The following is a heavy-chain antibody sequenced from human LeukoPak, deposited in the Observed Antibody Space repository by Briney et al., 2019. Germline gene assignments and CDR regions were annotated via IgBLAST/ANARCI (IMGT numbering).Heavy chain of an antibody. D-gene: IGHD2-2*01. CDR2: ISGSGGST. J-gene: IGHJ4*02. CDR3: AKGVKGYCSSTSCSDFDY. CDR1: GFTFSSYV. Sequence: PGGSLRLSCAASGFTFSSYVMSWVRQAPGKGLEWVSAISGSGGSTYYADSVKGRFTISRDNSKNTLYLQMNSLRAEDTAVYYCAKGVKGYCSSTSCSDFDYWGQGTLVTVSS. V-gene: IGHV3-23*01.